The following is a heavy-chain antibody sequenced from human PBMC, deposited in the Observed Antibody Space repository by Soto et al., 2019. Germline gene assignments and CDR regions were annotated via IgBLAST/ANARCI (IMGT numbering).Heavy chain of an antibody. J-gene: IGHJ6*02. CDR1: GGFVNSDTHS. CDR2: IYSGGST. V-gene: IGHV4-61*01. CDR3: ARFVRSCSATTCSTRADV. Sequence: QVQLQESGPGLVKPSETLSLTCTVSGGFVNSDTHSWSWIRQTPGKRLEWLGFIYSGGSTKNPSLRSRVTMSVDTSKNQFSLKLRSVIVADTAVYHCARFVRSCSATTCSTRADVWGQGITVTVSS. D-gene: IGHD2-2*01.